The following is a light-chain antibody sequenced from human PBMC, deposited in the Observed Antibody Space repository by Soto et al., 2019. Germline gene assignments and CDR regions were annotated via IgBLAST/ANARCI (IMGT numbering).Light chain of an antibody. Sequence: QSALTQPASVSGSPGQSITISCTGTSSDVGSYNLVSWYQQHPGKAPKLMIYEGSKRPSGVSNRFSGPKSGNTASLTISGLQAEDEAVYYCCSYAGSSTYVFGTGTKRTVL. CDR1: SSDVGSYNL. J-gene: IGLJ1*01. CDR3: CSYAGSSTYV. V-gene: IGLV2-23*01. CDR2: EGS.